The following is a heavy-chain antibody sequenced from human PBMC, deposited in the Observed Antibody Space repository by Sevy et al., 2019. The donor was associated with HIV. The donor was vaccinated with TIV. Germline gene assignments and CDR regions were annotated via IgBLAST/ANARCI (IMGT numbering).Heavy chain of an antibody. CDR1: GGTFSSYA. J-gene: IGHJ4*02. Sequence: ASVKVSCKASGGTFSSYAISWVRQAPGQGLEWMGGIIPIFGTANYAQKFQGRVTITADESTSTAYMDLSSLRSEDTAVYYCARGPRGRSSWYFDYWGQGTLVTVSS. D-gene: IGHD6-13*01. V-gene: IGHV1-69*13. CDR2: IIPIFGTA. CDR3: ARGPRGRSSWYFDY.